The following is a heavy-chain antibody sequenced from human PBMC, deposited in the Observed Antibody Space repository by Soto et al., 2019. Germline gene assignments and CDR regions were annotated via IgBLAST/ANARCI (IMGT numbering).Heavy chain of an antibody. J-gene: IGHJ5*02. CDR1: GGSFRGYF. D-gene: IGHD6-6*01. Sequence: SSETLSLTCAVSGGSFRGYFWSWIRHSPDKGLEWIGEINDSGSTYYNPSLNSRLTISLDTSKNLFSLRLSAVTAADTAVYFCARGSFSSSSSWFDPWGQGTLVTVSS. CDR2: INDSGST. V-gene: IGHV4-34*09. CDR3: ARGSFSSSSSWFDP.